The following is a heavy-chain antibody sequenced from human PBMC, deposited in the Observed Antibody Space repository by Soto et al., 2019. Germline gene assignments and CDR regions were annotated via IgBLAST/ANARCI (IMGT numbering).Heavy chain of an antibody. CDR3: ANDHSAVVGAPAANGMDV. CDR1: GLTFSRYA. Sequence: PGGSLRLSCAASGLTFSRYAMNWVRQAPGKGLEWVSVISGSGGTRYYADSVKGRFTISRDNSKGILYLQMNSLRADDTAVYYCANDHSAVVGAPAANGMDVWGPETTVTV. J-gene: IGHJ6*02. D-gene: IGHD2-2*01. CDR2: ISGSGGTR. V-gene: IGHV3-23*01.